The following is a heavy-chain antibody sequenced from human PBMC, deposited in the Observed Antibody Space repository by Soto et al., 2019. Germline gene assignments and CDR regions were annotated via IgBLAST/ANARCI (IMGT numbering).Heavy chain of an antibody. CDR1: GFTFSSYG. J-gene: IGHJ5*02. V-gene: IGHV3-33*01. CDR2: IWYDGSNK. CDR3: ARDPYYYGSGSPNWFDP. D-gene: IGHD3-10*01. Sequence: QVQLVESGGGVVQPGRSLRLSCAASGFTFSSYGMHWVRQAPGKGLEWVAVIWYDGSNKYYADSVKGRFTISRDNSKNTLYLQMNSLRAEDTAVSYCARDPYYYGSGSPNWFDPWGQGTLVTVSS.